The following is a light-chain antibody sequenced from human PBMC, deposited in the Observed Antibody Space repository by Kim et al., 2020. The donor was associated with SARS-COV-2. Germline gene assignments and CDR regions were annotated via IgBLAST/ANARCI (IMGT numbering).Light chain of an antibody. CDR3: QSYDSSNHVV. CDR2: KDN. Sequence: KTVTISCTRSSSSIASNYVQWYQQRPGSAPTTVIFKDNHRPSGVPDRFSGSIDSSSNSASLTISGLKTEDEADYYCQSYDSSNHVVFGGGTQLTVL. CDR1: SSSIASNY. J-gene: IGLJ2*01. V-gene: IGLV6-57*03.